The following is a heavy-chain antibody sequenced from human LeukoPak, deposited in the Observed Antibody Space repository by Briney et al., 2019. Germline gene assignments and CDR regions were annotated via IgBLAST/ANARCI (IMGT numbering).Heavy chain of an antibody. Sequence: ASVKVSCKASGYTFINHWMHWVRQAPGQGLEWVGLINPTGTTTLYAQKFQGRITLTRDMSATTDYMELSSLTSEDTAVYYCARGGPIAAEFDPWGQGTLVTVSS. CDR1: GYTFINHW. V-gene: IGHV1-46*01. D-gene: IGHD6-13*01. CDR3: ARGGPIAAEFDP. CDR2: INPTGTTT. J-gene: IGHJ5*02.